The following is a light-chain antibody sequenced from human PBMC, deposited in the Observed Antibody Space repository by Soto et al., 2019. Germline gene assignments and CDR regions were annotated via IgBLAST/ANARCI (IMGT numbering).Light chain of an antibody. V-gene: IGKV1-39*01. CDR1: QNINNY. CDR3: QQSFSTLWT. Sequence: DIQVTQSPSSLSASVGDRVTITCRASQNINNYLNWYQQKPGKAPKLLIYAASSLQSGVPSRFSGSGSGTDFPLTISSLQPEDFATYYCQQSFSTLWTFGQGTKVEIK. CDR2: AAS. J-gene: IGKJ1*01.